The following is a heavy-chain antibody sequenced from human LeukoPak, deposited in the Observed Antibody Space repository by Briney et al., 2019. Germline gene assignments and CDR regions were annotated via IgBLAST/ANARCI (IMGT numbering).Heavy chain of an antibody. J-gene: IGHJ4*02. Sequence: GGSLRLSCAASGFTFDDYGMSWVREVPGKGLEWVSTINWNGGSTGYADSVKGRFTISRDNAKTSLYLQMNSLRAEDTALYHCARRRSSGWYFDYWGQGTLVTVSS. CDR2: INWNGGST. D-gene: IGHD6-19*01. CDR3: ARRRSSGWYFDY. V-gene: IGHV3-20*01. CDR1: GFTFDDYG.